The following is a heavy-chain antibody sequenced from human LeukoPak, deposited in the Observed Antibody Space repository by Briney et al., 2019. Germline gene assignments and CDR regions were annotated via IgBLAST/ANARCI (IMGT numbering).Heavy chain of an antibody. J-gene: IGHJ4*02. CDR2: IIPIFGTA. CDR1: GGTFSGYA. CDR3: ARRTRDDQLSFF. Sequence: ASVKVSCKASGGTFSGYAISWVRQAPGQGLEWMGGIIPIFGTANYAQKFQGRVTITADESTSTAYMELSSLRSEDTAVYYCARRTRDDQLSFFWGQGTPVTVSS. D-gene: IGHD2-2*01. V-gene: IGHV1-69*13.